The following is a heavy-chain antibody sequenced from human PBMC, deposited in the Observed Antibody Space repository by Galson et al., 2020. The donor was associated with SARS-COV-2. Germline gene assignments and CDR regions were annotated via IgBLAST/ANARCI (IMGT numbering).Heavy chain of an antibody. CDR3: TTSRGRRAVQDSLDAFDI. CDR1: GFTFSNAS. J-gene: IGHJ3*02. Sequence: GESLKISCAASGFTFSNASMSWVRQAPGKGQEWVGRIKSKSDGGTTDHAALVRGRFTISRDDSKNTLYLRMDSLKTDDTAVYYCTTSRGRRAVQDSLDAFDIWGQGTLVTVSS. CDR2: IKSKSDGGTT. V-gene: IGHV3-15*05. D-gene: IGHD3-10*01.